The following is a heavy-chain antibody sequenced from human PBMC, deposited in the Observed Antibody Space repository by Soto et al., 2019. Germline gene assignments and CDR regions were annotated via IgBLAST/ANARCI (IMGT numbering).Heavy chain of an antibody. CDR2: ISGSGGST. CDR1: GFTFSSYA. J-gene: IGHJ3*02. D-gene: IGHD5-12*01. V-gene: IGHV3-23*01. CDR3: AKGYGFSGYDPTDAFDI. Sequence: SCAASGFTFSSYAMSWVRQAPGKGLEWVSAISGSGGSTYYADSVKGRFTISRDNSKNTLYLQMNSLRAEDTAVYYCAKGYGFSGYDPTDAFDIWGQGTMVTVSS.